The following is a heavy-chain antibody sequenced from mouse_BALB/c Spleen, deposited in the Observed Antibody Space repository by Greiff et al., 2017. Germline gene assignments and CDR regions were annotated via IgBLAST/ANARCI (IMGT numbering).Heavy chain of an antibody. V-gene: IGHV1-4*02. Sequence: QVQLKESAAELARPGASVKMSCKASGYTFTSYTMHWVKQRPGQGLEWIGYINPSSGYTEYNQKFKDKTTLTADKSSSTAYMQLSSLTSEDSAVYYCARGGYGRGFAYWGQGTTLTVSS. J-gene: IGHJ2*01. CDR1: GYTFTSYT. CDR2: INPSSGYT. D-gene: IGHD1-1*02. CDR3: ARGGYGRGFAY.